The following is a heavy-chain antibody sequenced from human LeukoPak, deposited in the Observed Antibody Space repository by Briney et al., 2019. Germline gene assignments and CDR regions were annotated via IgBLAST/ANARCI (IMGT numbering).Heavy chain of an antibody. Sequence: SETLSLTCAVSGGTISSSKYWSWIRQPPGMGLEWIGQISLWGSTSYNPSLNRRVTISIDKSRNQFSLTLSFVTAADTAFYYCARHGGYRFDFWGQGALVTVSS. CDR1: GGTISSSKY. J-gene: IGHJ4*02. D-gene: IGHD3-16*01. CDR3: ARHGGYRFDF. V-gene: IGHV4-4*02. CDR2: ISLWGST.